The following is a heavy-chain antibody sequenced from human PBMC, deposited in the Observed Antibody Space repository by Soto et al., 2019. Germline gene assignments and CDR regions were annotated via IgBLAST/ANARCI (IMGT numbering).Heavy chain of an antibody. V-gene: IGHV3-30-3*01. CDR1: GLSFSTYA. CDR2: ISYDGSNK. J-gene: IGHJ4*02. Sequence: ESGGGVVQPGRSLRLSCAASGLSFSTYAMHWVRQAPGKGLEWVAVISYDGSNKYYADSVKGRFTISRDNSKNTLYLQMNSLRAEDTAVYYCARDRTFDYWGQGTLVTVSS. CDR3: ARDRTFDY.